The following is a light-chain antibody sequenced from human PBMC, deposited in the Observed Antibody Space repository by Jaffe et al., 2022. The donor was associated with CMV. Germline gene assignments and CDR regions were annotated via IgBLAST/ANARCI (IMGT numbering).Light chain of an antibody. CDR1: QSVSSN. CDR2: GAS. Sequence: EIVMTQSPATLSVSPGERVTLSCRASQSVSSNLAWYQQKPGQAPRLLIYGASTRAAGIPARFSGSGSGTEFTLTISSLQSEDCAVYYCQQFNSWLITFGQGTRLEIK. J-gene: IGKJ5*01. CDR3: QQFNSWLIT. V-gene: IGKV3-15*01.